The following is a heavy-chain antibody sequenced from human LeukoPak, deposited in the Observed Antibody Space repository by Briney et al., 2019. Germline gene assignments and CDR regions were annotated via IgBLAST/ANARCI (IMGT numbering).Heavy chain of an antibody. D-gene: IGHD4-17*01. CDR3: ARGGPTVTPADY. CDR2: INQDGSVR. V-gene: IGHV3-7*04. J-gene: IGHJ4*02. CDR1: GFIFSSCT. Sequence: GGSLRLSCATSGFIFSSCTLSWVRQAPGKGLEWVANINQDGSVRNYVDSVKGRFTISRDNTKNSVYLQMNSLRAEDTAVYYCARGGPTVTPADYWGQGTLVTLSS.